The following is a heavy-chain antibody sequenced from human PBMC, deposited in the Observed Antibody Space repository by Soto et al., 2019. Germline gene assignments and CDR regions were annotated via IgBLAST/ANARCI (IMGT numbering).Heavy chain of an antibody. CDR3: ARDHHGESSSDY. J-gene: IGHJ4*02. CDR2: ISTYNGNT. D-gene: IGHD2-21*01. V-gene: IGHV1-18*01. CDR1: GYTFASYG. Sequence: QVQLVQSGAEVKKPGASVKVSCKASGYTFASYGISWVRQAPGQGLEWMGWISTYNGNTNYAQKLQGRVNMTTDTSTSTGYSELRSLRSDDTAVYYCARDHHGESSSDYWGQGTLVTVSS.